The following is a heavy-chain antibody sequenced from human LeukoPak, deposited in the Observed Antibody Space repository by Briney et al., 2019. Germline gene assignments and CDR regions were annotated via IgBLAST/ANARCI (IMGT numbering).Heavy chain of an antibody. Sequence: GGSLRLSCAASGFTFSDYYMSWIRQAPGKGLEWVSYISSSGSTIYYADSVKGRFTISKDNSKNTLYLQMNSLRPEDTAVYYCAKPFYYDSSGYAPNDYWGQGTLVTVSS. J-gene: IGHJ4*02. CDR3: AKPFYYDSSGYAPNDY. CDR1: GFTFSDYY. D-gene: IGHD3-22*01. V-gene: IGHV3-11*04. CDR2: ISSSGSTI.